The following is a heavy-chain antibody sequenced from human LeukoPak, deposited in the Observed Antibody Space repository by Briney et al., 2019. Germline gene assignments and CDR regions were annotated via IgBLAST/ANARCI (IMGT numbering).Heavy chain of an antibody. CDR1: GFTFSSYG. D-gene: IGHD2-15*01. Sequence: SGGSLRLSCAASGFTFSSYGMHWVRQAPGKGLEWVAVIWYDGSNKYYADSVKGRFTISRDNSKNTLYLQMNSLRAEDTAVYYCARDAGYCSGGSCYGNYYYYGMDVWGQGTTVTVSS. J-gene: IGHJ6*02. CDR3: ARDAGYCSGGSCYGNYYYYGMDV. V-gene: IGHV3-33*01. CDR2: IWYDGSNK.